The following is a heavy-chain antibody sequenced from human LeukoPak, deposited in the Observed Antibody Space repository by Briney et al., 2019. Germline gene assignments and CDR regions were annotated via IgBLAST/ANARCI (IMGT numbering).Heavy chain of an antibody. V-gene: IGHV3-23*01. CDR2: ISGSGGST. CDR3: ATLPSGYYTQYFQP. CDR1: GFPFSSYA. D-gene: IGHD3-22*01. Sequence: GGSLRLSCAVSGFPFSSYAMSWVRQAPGKGLEWVSAISGSGGSTYYADSVKGRFTISTDHSKHPLYLQMNSLRAEPTGVYYCATLPSGYYTQYFQPWGQGTPVTLSS. J-gene: IGHJ1*01.